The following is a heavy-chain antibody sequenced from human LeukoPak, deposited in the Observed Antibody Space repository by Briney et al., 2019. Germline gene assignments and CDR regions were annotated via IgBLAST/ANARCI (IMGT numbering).Heavy chain of an antibody. V-gene: IGHV3-30*18. CDR2: ISYDGSNK. CDR1: GFTFSSYG. Sequence: GRSLRLSCAASGFTFSSYGMHWVRQAPGKGLEWVAVISYDGSNKYYADSVKGRFTISRDNSKNTLHLQMNSLRAEDTAVYYCAKDFVGYYDILTGYYKDYYYYGMDVWGKGTTVTVSS. D-gene: IGHD3-9*01. J-gene: IGHJ6*04. CDR3: AKDFVGYYDILTGYYKDYYYYGMDV.